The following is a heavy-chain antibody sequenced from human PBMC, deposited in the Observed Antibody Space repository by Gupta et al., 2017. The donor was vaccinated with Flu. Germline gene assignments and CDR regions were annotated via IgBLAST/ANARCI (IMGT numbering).Heavy chain of an antibody. CDR2: IYSTGST. V-gene: IGHV4-31*03. CDR1: GGSVSGGDSH. D-gene: IGHD5-18*01. CDR3: ARDPSGGLWGSGYFDL. J-gene: IGHJ2*01. Sequence: QVQLQESGPGLVQPAQTLSLPCTVPGGSVSGGDSHWSWIPQHPGKGLELIGYIYSTGSTDYSPSLKSRVTISVDTSKNQFSLSLTSVTAADTAVYFCARDPSGGLWGSGYFDLWGRGTVVTVSS.